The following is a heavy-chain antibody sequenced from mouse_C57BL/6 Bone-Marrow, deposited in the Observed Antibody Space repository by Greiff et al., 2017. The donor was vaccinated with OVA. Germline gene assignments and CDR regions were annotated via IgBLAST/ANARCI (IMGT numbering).Heavy chain of an antibody. D-gene: IGHD1-1*01. Sequence: VQLQQPGAELVKPGASVKLSCKASGYTFTSYWMQWVKQRPGQGLEWIGEIDPSDSYTNYNQKFKGKATLTVDTYSSTASMQRSSLTSEDSAVYYCAREGDYDYSSISWFAYWGQGTLVTVSA. CDR2: IDPSDSYT. V-gene: IGHV1-50*01. J-gene: IGHJ3*01. CDR3: AREGDYDYSSISWFAY. CDR1: GYTFTSYW.